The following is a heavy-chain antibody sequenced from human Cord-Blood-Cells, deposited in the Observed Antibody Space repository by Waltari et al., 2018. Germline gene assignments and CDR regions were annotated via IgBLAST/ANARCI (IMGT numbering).Heavy chain of an antibody. J-gene: IGHJ5*02. CDR3: AIPGIAAAGNWFDP. CDR1: GFTFSSYW. D-gene: IGHD6-13*01. CDR2: IKKDGSEK. Sequence: EVQLVESGGGLVQPGGSLRLSCAASGFTFSSYWMSWVRQAPGKGLEWVANIKKDGSEKYYVDSVKGRVTISRDNAKNSLYLQMNSLRAEDTAVYYCAIPGIAAAGNWFDPWGQGTLVTVSS. V-gene: IGHV3-7*01.